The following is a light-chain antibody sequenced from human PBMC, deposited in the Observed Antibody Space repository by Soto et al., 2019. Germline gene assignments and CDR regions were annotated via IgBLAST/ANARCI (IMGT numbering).Light chain of an antibody. CDR3: MQGTHWPPYT. CDR2: KVS. Sequence: DVVMTQSPLSLPVTLGQPASISCRSSQSLVYSDGNTYLTWLQQRPGQSPRRLIYKVSNRDSGVPDRFSGSGSGTDFTLKISRVEAEDVGVYYCMQGTHWPPYTFGQGTKLEIK. V-gene: IGKV2-30*01. CDR1: QSLVYSDGNTY. J-gene: IGKJ2*01.